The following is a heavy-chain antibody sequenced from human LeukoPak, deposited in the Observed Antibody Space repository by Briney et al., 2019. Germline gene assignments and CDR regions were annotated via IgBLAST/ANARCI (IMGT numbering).Heavy chain of an antibody. D-gene: IGHD6-6*01. V-gene: IGHV3-30*15. CDR3: ARDVHYTSSKPGWPFDI. J-gene: IGHJ3*02. CDR1: GFTFSYYA. CDR2: ISHDGNNE. Sequence: GGSLRLSCAASGFTFSYYAMHWVRQAPGKGLEWVAFISHDGNNEYYADSVKGRFTIARDNSMHTLFLQMSSLRDDVTAVYYCARDVHYTSSKPGWPFDIWGQGTVVTVSS.